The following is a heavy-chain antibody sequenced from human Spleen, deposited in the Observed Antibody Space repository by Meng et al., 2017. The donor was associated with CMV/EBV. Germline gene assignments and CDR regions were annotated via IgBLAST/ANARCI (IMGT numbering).Heavy chain of an antibody. CDR1: TAGVG. CDR2: IYWNDDK. V-gene: IGHV2-5*01. J-gene: IGHJ5*02. CDR3: AHSHYDILTGYYGWYDP. D-gene: IGHD3-9*01. Sequence: TAGVGEGWIRQPPGKALEWLALIYWNDDKRYRRSLKSRLTITKDTSNNRVVLTMTNVDPVDTATYYGAHSHYDILTGYYGWYDPWGQGTLVTVSS.